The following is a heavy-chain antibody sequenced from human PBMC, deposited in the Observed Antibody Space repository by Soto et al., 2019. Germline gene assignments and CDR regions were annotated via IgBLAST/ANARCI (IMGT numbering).Heavy chain of an antibody. D-gene: IGHD3-16*01. Sequence: QVQLVQSGAEVKKPGASVKVSCKASGYTFTSYGISWVRQAPGQGLEWMGGISAYNGNTNYAQKLQGRVTMTTDTPTSTADMELRSQRSDDTAVYDCARDGVQWGSSATPWGYWGQGTLVTVSS. CDR2: ISAYNGNT. CDR3: ARDGVQWGSSATPWGY. J-gene: IGHJ4*02. V-gene: IGHV1-18*01. CDR1: GYTFTSYG.